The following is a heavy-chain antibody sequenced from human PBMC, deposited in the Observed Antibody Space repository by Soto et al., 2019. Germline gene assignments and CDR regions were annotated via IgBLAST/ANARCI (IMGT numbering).Heavy chain of an antibody. D-gene: IGHD5-18*01. CDR2: IYYSGST. V-gene: IGHV4-59*06. CDR3: AGIQSKRLSGLDP. J-gene: IGHJ5*02. CDR1: GGSISGYY. Sequence: SETLSLTCTVSGGSISGYYWSWICQPPGKGLEWIGYIYYSGSTYYNPSLKSRVTISVDTSKNQFSLKLSSVTAADTAVYYCAGIQSKRLSGLDPWGQGTLVTVSS.